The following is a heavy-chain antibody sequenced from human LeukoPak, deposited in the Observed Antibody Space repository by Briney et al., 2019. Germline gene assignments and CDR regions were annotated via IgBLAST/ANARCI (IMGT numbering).Heavy chain of an antibody. Sequence: GGSLRLSCAASGFTFSSYWMTWIRQAPGEGLEWVANIKQDGSEKYYVDSVKGRFTISRDNAKNSLYLQMNSLRAEDTAVYYCARDTGGGYSCYDCWGQGTLVTVSS. CDR3: ARDTGGGYSCYDC. CDR2: IKQDGSEK. V-gene: IGHV3-7*01. D-gene: IGHD5-18*01. CDR1: GFTFSSYW. J-gene: IGHJ4*02.